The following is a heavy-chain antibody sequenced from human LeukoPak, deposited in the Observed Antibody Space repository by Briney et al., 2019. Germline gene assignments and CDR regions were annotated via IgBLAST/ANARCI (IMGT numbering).Heavy chain of an antibody. V-gene: IGHV1-2*02. Sequence: ASVKVSCKTSGYSFTDYYMHWVRQAPGQGLEWMGWINPNSGGTNFAQRFQGRVTMTRDTSISKTYMELSRLRNDDTAVYYCARDRAGYYDPSGSVAFDIWGQGTMVTVSS. CDR3: ARDRAGYYDPSGSVAFDI. CDR2: INPNSGGT. CDR1: GYSFTDYY. D-gene: IGHD3-22*01. J-gene: IGHJ3*02.